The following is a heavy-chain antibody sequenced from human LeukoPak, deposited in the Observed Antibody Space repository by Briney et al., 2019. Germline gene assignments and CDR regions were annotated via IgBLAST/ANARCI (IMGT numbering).Heavy chain of an antibody. CDR3: ARGRRYCSGGSCLSDYYYMDV. J-gene: IGHJ6*03. Sequence: SETLSLTCTVSGGSISSSSYYWGWIRQPPGKGLEWIGSIYYSGSTNYNPSLKSRVTISVDTSKNQFSLKLSSVTAADTAVYYCARGRRYCSGGSCLSDYYYMDVWGKGTTVTVSS. D-gene: IGHD2-15*01. CDR1: GGSISSSSYY. CDR2: IYYSGST. V-gene: IGHV4-39*07.